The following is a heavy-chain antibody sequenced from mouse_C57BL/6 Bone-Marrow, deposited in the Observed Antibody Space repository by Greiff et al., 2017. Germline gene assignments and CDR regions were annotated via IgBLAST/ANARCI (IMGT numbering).Heavy chain of an antibody. CDR3: AREDWRFYYSMDY. J-gene: IGHJ4*01. CDR1: GYTFTSYW. D-gene: IGHD4-1*01. CDR2: IYPGSGST. Sequence: QVQLQQPGAELVKPGASVKMSCKASGYTFTSYWITWVKQRPGQGLEWIGDIYPGSGSTNSNEKFKSKATLTVDTSSSTAYMQLSSLTSEDSAVYYCAREDWRFYYSMDYWGQGTSVTVSS. V-gene: IGHV1-55*01.